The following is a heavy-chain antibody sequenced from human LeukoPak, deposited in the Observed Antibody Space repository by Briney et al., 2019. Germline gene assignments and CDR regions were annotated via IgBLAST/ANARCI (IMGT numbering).Heavy chain of an antibody. J-gene: IGHJ4*02. D-gene: IGHD2-15*01. CDR3: GRDGLGCKGFDY. Sequence: ASVKVSCKASGYTFTSYGISWVRQAPGQGLEWMGWVSAYADDTNYVQKFQGRITMTTDTSTSTAYVELRSLRSDDTAVYYCGRDGLGCKGFDYWGRGPLVTVSS. CDR2: VSAYADDT. V-gene: IGHV1-18*01. CDR1: GYTFTSYG.